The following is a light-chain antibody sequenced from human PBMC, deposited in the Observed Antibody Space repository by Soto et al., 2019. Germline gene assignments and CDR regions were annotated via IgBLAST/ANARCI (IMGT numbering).Light chain of an antibody. J-gene: IGKJ1*01. CDR2: GAS. V-gene: IGKV3-15*01. Sequence: EIEMTQSPATLSLAPGERVTLSCRASESVSTNLAWYPKKAGQAPRILIYGASTRATGIPARFSGSGSGTEFNLTISRLQSEDSAVYLCHQYNKWTRTFGQGTKVDI. CDR1: ESVSTN. CDR3: HQYNKWTRT.